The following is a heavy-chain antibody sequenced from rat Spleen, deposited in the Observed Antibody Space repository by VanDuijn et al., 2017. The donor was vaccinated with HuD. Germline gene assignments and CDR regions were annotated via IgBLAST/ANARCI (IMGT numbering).Heavy chain of an antibody. J-gene: IGHJ2*01. CDR3: ARPPDGYYPFDY. V-gene: IGHV5-25*01. CDR2: ISTGGGNT. D-gene: IGHD1-12*03. CDR1: GFTFSNYY. Sequence: EVQLVESGGGLVQPGRSMKLSCAASGFTFSNYYMAWVRQAPTKGLEWVASISTGGGNTYYRDSVKGRFTISRDNAKSTLYLQMDSLRSEDTATYYCARPPDGYYPFDYWGQGVMVTVSS.